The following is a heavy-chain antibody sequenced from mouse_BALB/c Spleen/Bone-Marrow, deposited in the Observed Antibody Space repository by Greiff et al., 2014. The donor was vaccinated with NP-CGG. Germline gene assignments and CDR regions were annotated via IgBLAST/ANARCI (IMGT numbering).Heavy chain of an antibody. CDR1: GFNIKDTY. CDR2: IDPASDNT. CDR3: AKSGRHYGRAWFAY. V-gene: IGHV14-3*02. D-gene: IGHD1-2*01. Sequence: VQLQQSGAELVKPGASVKLSCAASGFNIKDTYIHWVKQRPEQGLEWIGRIDPASDNTKYDPKFQGKATITADTSSNTAYLQLISLTTEDTAVYYSAKSGRHYGRAWFAYWGQGTLITVSA. J-gene: IGHJ3*01.